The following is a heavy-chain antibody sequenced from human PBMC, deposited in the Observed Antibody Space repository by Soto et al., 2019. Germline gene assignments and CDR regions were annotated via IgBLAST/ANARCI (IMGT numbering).Heavy chain of an antibody. J-gene: IGHJ4*02. CDR1: GFTFSSFA. CDR2: ISGSGGST. Sequence: GGSLRLSCAASGFTFSSFAMSWVRQAPGKGLEWVSAISGSGGSTYYADSVKGRFTISRDNSKNTLYLQMNSLRAEDTAVYYCARDLDGYNRPLDYWGQGTLVTVSS. CDR3: ARDLDGYNRPLDY. V-gene: IGHV3-23*01. D-gene: IGHD5-12*01.